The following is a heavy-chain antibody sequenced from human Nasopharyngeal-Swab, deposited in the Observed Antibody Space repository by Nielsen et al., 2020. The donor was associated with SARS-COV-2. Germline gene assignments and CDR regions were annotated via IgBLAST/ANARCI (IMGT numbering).Heavy chain of an antibody. V-gene: IGHV4-59*13. CDR2: IYYSGST. Sequence: SETLSLTCTVSGGSISSYYWSWIRQPPGKGLEWIGYIYYSGSTNYNPSLKSRVTISVDTSKNQFSLKLSSVTAADTAVYYCARGAKTSYWCFDYWGQGTLVTVSS. CDR3: ARGAKTSYWCFDY. J-gene: IGHJ4*02. D-gene: IGHD1-26*01. CDR1: GGSISSYY.